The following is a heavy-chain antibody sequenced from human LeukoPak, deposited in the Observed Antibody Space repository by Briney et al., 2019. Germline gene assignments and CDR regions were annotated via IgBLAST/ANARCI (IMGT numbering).Heavy chain of an antibody. Sequence: SEILSLTCTVSGGSINSHNYYWGWIRQPPGKGLEWIGSIYYSGSTYYNPSLESRVTISVDTSKNQFSLKLSSVTAADTAMYYCARRSSSWDCFDYWGQGTLVTVSS. V-gene: IGHV4-39*01. CDR1: GGSINSHNYY. D-gene: IGHD6-13*01. J-gene: IGHJ4*02. CDR2: IYYSGST. CDR3: ARRSSSWDCFDY.